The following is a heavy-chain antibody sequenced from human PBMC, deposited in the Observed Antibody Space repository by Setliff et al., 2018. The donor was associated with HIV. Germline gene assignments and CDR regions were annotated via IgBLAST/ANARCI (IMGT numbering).Heavy chain of an antibody. CDR2: IKSKTDGGST. V-gene: IGHV3-15*01. D-gene: IGHD5-12*01. CDR3: TTGGYDGIVDS. J-gene: IGHJ4*02. Sequence: GGSLRLSCAASGFTVSSNYMSWVRQAPGKGLEWVGRIKSKTDGGSTDYAAPVKGRFTISRDDSKNTLFLRMSSLKTEDTAVYYCTTGGYDGIVDSWGQGTLVTVSS. CDR1: GFTVSSNY.